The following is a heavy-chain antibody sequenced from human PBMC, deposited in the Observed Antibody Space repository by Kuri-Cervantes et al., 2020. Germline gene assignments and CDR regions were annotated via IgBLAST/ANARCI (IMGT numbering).Heavy chain of an antibody. CDR3: AREVTLGSYAWFDP. Sequence: SETLSLTCTVSGGSMSSYYWSWIRQPPGKALEWIGYIFYSGITNYSPSLKNRLTISVDTSKNQFSLKLSSVTAADTAVYYCAREVTLGSYAWFDPWGQGTLVTVSS. D-gene: IGHD3-16*01. J-gene: IGHJ5*02. CDR2: IFYSGIT. CDR1: GGSMSSYY. V-gene: IGHV4-59*01.